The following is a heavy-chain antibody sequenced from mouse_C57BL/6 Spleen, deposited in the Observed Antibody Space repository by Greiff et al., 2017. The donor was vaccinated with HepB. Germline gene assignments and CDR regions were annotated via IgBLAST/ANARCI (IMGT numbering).Heavy chain of an antibody. J-gene: IGHJ3*01. D-gene: IGHD1-1*01. V-gene: IGHV10-3*01. Sequence: DVMLVESGGGLVQPKGSLKLSCAASGFTFNTYAMHWVRQAPGKGLEWVARIRSKSSNYATYYADSVKDRFTISRDDSQSMLYLQMNNLKTEDTAMYYCVRGSSYENWFAYWGQGTLVTVSA. CDR2: IRSKSSNYAT. CDR3: VRGSSYENWFAY. CDR1: GFTFNTYA.